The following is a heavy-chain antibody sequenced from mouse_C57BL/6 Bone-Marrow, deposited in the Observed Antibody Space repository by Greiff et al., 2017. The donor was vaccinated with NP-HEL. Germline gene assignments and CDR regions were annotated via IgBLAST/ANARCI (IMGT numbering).Heavy chain of an antibody. CDR2: ISGGGGNT. J-gene: IGHJ2*01. V-gene: IGHV5-9*01. Sequence: EVQGVESGGGLVKPGGSLKLSCAASGFTFSSYTMSWVRQTPEKRLEWVATISGGGGNTYYPDSVKGRFTISRDNAKNTLYLQMSSLRSEDTALYYCARVMVTFDYWGQGTTLTVSS. D-gene: IGHD2-2*01. CDR1: GFTFSSYT. CDR3: ARVMVTFDY.